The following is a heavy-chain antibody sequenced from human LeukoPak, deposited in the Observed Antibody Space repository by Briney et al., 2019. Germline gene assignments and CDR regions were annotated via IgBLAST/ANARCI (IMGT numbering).Heavy chain of an antibody. Sequence: ASVKVSCKASGYTFTSYYMHWVRQALGQGLEWMGIINPSGGSTSYAQKFQVRVTMTRDTSTSTVYMELSSLRSEDTAVYYCARQLWLHPFDYWGQGTLVTVSS. J-gene: IGHJ4*02. CDR1: GYTFTSYY. D-gene: IGHD5-18*01. CDR2: INPSGGST. V-gene: IGHV1-46*01. CDR3: ARQLWLHPFDY.